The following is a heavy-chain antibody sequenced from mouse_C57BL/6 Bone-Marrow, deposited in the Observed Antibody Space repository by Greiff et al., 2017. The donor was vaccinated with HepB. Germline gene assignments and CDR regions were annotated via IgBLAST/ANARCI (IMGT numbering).Heavy chain of an antibody. D-gene: IGHD1-1*02. Sequence: VQLKQSVAELVRPGASVKLSCTASGFTIKNTYMHWVKQRPEQGLEWIGRIDPANGNTKYAPKFQGKATITADTSSNTAYLQLSSLTSEDTAIYYCARGGHGSDYLDYWGQGTTLTVSS. V-gene: IGHV14-3*01. CDR2: IDPANGNT. CDR1: GFTIKNTY. J-gene: IGHJ2*01. CDR3: ARGGHGSDYLDY.